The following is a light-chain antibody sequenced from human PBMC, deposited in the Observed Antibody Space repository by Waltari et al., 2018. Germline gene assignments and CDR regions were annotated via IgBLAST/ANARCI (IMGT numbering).Light chain of an antibody. CDR2: DVS. V-gene: IGLV2-14*01. J-gene: IGLJ2*01. Sequence: QSALTQPASVSGSPGQSLTLSCTGTSSDVGGSHYVSWYQQHPCKAPNLMIYDVSKRPSGVSIRFSVSKSGNAASLTISGLQAEDESDYYCSSYTSSSTWVFGGGTKLTVL. CDR1: SSDVGGSHY. CDR3: SSYTSSSTWV.